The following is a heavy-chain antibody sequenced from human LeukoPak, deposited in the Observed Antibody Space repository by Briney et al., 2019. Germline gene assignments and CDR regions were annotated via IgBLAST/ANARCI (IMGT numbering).Heavy chain of an antibody. J-gene: IGHJ4*02. D-gene: IGHD6-13*01. CDR3: ARDEQQLVDY. CDR2: ISSSSSYI. V-gene: IGHV3-21*01. CDR1: GFTLSSYS. Sequence: GGSLRLSCAASGFTLSSYSMNWVRQAPGKGLEWVSSISSSSSYIYYADSVKGRFTISRDNAKNSLYLQMNSLRAEDTAVYYCARDEQQLVDYWGQGTLVTVSS.